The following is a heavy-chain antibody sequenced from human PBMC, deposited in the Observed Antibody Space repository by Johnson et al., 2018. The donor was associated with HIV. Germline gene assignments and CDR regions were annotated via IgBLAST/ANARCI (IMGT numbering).Heavy chain of an antibody. CDR2: ISWNGGST. J-gene: IGHJ3*02. CDR1: RFTFDDYV. D-gene: IGHD6-6*01. V-gene: IGHV3-20*04. Sequence: VQLVESGGGVVRPGGSLRLSCAASRFTFDDYVMSWVRQAPGNGLEWVSGISWNGGSTGYADSVRGRFTISRDNYKNTLYLQMNSLRGEDTAVYYCAKVHSSSSNGFDIWGQGTMVTVSS. CDR3: AKVHSSSSNGFDI.